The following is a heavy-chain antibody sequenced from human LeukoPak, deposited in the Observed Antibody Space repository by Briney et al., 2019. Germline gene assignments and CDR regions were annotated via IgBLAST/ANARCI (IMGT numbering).Heavy chain of an antibody. CDR3: ASLYDYSNERFYYYGMDV. J-gene: IGHJ6*02. D-gene: IGHD4-11*01. Sequence: PSETLSLTCTVSGGSISSSSYYWGWIRQPPGKGLEWIGSIYYSGSTYYNPSLKSRVTISVDTSKNQFSLKLSSVTAADTAVYYCASLYDYSNERFYYYGMDVWGQGTTVTVSS. CDR1: GGSISSSSYY. V-gene: IGHV4-39*01. CDR2: IYYSGST.